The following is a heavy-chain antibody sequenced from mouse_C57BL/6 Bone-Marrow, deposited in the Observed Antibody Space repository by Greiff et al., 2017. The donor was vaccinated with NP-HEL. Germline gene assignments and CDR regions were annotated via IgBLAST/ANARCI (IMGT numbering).Heavy chain of an antibody. Sequence: DVQLQESGPGLVKPSQSLSLTCSVTGYFITSGYYWNWIRQFPGNKLEWMGYISYDGSNNYNPSLKNRISITRDTSKNQFFLKLNSVTTEDTATYYCARDHPTAQATSFDYWGQGTTLTVSS. J-gene: IGHJ2*01. CDR2: ISYDGSN. V-gene: IGHV3-6*01. CDR3: ARDHPTAQATSFDY. CDR1: GYFITSGYY. D-gene: IGHD3-2*02.